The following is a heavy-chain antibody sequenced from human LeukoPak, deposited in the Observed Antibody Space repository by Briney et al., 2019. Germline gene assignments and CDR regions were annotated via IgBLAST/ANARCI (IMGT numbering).Heavy chain of an antibody. D-gene: IGHD4-17*01. CDR2: IYYGGST. J-gene: IGHJ6*02. CDR3: AGTTVTTWDYYGMDV. CDR1: GGSISSSSYY. Sequence: SETLSLTCTVSGGSISSSSYYWGWIRQPPGKGLEWIGSIYYGGSTYYNPSLKSRVTISVDTSKNQLSLKLSSVTAADTAVYYCAGTTVTTWDYYGMDVWGQGTTVTVSS. V-gene: IGHV4-39*01.